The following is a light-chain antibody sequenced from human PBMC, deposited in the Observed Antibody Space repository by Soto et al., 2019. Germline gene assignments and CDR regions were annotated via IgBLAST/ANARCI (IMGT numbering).Light chain of an antibody. CDR1: QSVLYSSNNKNY. V-gene: IGKV4-1*01. CDR2: WAS. CDR3: QQYYSTPVT. Sequence: DIVMTQSPDSLAVSLGERATINCKSSQSVLYSSNNKNYLAWYQQEPGQPPKLLIYWASTRESGVPDRFSGSGSGTDFTLTISSLQAEDVAVYYCQQYYSTPVTFGQGTKVDIK. J-gene: IGKJ1*01.